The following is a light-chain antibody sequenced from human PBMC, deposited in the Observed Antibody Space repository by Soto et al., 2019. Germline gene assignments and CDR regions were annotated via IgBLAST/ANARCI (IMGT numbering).Light chain of an antibody. CDR3: QQYITLPHT. CDR1: QSVTNRY. Sequence: ESVLTQSPGTLSLSPGERATLSCRASQSVTNRYFAWYQQRPGQAPRLLIYGISNRATGIPDRFSGSGSGTDFTFTISRLEPEDFVVYYCQQYITLPHTFGQGTKLEVK. J-gene: IGKJ2*01. CDR2: GIS. V-gene: IGKV3-20*01.